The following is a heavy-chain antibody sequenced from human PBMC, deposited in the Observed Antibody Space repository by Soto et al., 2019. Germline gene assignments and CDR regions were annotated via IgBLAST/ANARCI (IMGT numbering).Heavy chain of an antibody. CDR1: GGSISSGGYP. V-gene: IGHV4-30-2*01. CDR3: ARVPDV. Sequence: SETLSLTCAVSGGSISSGGYPWTWIRQPPGKGLEWIGYIYHSGSTYYNPSLKSRVTISVDRSKNQFSLKLNSVTAADTAVYYCARVPDVWGQGTTVTVSS. CDR2: IYHSGST. J-gene: IGHJ6*02.